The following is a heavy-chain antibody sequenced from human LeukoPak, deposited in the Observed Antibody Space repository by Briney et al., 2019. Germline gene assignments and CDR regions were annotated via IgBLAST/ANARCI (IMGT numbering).Heavy chain of an antibody. V-gene: IGHV3-7*01. D-gene: IGHD3-3*01. CDR2: IKQDGSEK. CDR1: GFTFSSYW. Sequence: LGGSLRLSCAASGFTFSSYWMSWVRQAPGKGLEWVANIKQDGSEKYYVDSVKGRFTISRDNAKNSLYLQTNSLRAEDTAVYYCARDMCYDFWSGYYTGLRFDPWGQGTLVTVSS. CDR3: ARDMCYDFWSGYYTGLRFDP. J-gene: IGHJ5*02.